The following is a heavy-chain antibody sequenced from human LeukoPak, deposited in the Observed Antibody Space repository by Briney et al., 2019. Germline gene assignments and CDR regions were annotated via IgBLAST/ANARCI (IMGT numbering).Heavy chain of an antibody. CDR1: GFTFSSYA. CDR3: ARDPVVVVVYYFDY. D-gene: IGHD2-15*01. V-gene: IGHV3-30-3*01. Sequence: GGSLRLSCAASGFTFSSYAMHWVRQAPGKGLEGVAVISYDGSNKYYADSVKGRFTISRDNSKNTLYLQMNSLRAEDTAVYYCARDPVVVVVYYFDYWGQGTLVTVSS. J-gene: IGHJ4*02. CDR2: ISYDGSNK.